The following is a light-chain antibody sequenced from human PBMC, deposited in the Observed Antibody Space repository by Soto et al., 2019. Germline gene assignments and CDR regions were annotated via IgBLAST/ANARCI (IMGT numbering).Light chain of an antibody. CDR1: SGSIASNY. J-gene: IGLJ2*01. Sequence: NFMLTQPHSVSASPGKTVTISCTGSSGSIASNYVQWYQQRPGSAPTTVTYEDNQRPSGVPDRFSGSIDSSSNSASLTISGLKTEDEADYYCQSYDSSNLHVVFGGGTKLTVL. CDR2: EDN. CDR3: QSYDSSNLHVV. V-gene: IGLV6-57*02.